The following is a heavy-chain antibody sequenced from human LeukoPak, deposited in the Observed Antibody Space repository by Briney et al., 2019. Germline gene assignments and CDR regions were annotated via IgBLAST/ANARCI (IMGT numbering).Heavy chain of an antibody. J-gene: IGHJ4*02. D-gene: IGHD5-12*01. V-gene: IGHV3-7*03. CDR1: GFRFNDYY. CDR3: ARDRQVHTSVDSVEY. Sequence: GGSLRLSCAASGFRFNDYYMSWVRQAPGKGLEWVASIKQDGSEKYYLDSVKGRFTVSRDNAQNSLSLQMNSLRVEGTAVYYCARDRQVHTSVDSVEYWGQGALVTVSS. CDR2: IKQDGSEK.